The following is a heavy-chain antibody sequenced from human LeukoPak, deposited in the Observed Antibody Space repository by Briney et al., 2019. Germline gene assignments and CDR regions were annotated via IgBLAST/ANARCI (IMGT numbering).Heavy chain of an antibody. CDR1: GGTFSSYA. J-gene: IGHJ6*02. V-gene: IGHV1-69*04. Sequence: SVRVSCKASGGTFSSYAISWVRQAPGQGLEWMGRIIPILGIANYAQKFQGRVTITADKSTSTAYMGLSSLRSEDTAVYYCAQGYYYGSGSPTPYYYYGMDVWGQGTTVTVSS. CDR3: AQGYYYGSGSPTPYYYYGMDV. D-gene: IGHD3-10*01. CDR2: IIPILGIA.